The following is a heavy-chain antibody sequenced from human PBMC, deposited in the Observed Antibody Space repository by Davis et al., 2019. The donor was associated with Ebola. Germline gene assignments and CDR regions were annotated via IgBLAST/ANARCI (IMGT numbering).Heavy chain of an antibody. CDR3: ARGGLLWFGELLQRRDYYGMDV. Sequence: AASVKVSCKAAGGTFSAHGISWVRQAPGQGLEWMGGIIPIFGTANYAQKFQGRVTMTRNTSISTAYMELSSLRSEETAVYYCARGGLLWFGELLQRRDYYGMDVWGKGTTVTVSS. D-gene: IGHD3-10*01. V-gene: IGHV1-69*05. CDR2: IIPIFGTA. CDR1: GGTFSAHG. J-gene: IGHJ6*04.